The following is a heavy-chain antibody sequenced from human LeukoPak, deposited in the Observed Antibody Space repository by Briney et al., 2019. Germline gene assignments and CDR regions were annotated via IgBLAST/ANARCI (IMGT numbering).Heavy chain of an antibody. J-gene: IGHJ4*02. Sequence: NPSETLSLTCAVYGGSFSGYYWSWLRQPPGKGLEWIGEINHSGSTNYNPSLKSRVTISVDTSKNQFSLKLSSVTAADTAVYYCARNSGQYYYGSGSYKDWGQGTLVTVSS. D-gene: IGHD3-10*01. CDR3: ARNSGQYYYGSGSYKD. CDR1: GGSFSGYY. V-gene: IGHV4-34*01. CDR2: INHSGST.